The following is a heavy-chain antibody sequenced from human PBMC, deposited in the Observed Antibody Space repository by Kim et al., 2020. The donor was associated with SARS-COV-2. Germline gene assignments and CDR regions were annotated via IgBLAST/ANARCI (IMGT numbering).Heavy chain of an antibody. CDR1: GFTFSSYW. CDR2: IKQDGGEE. D-gene: IGHD5-12*01. CDR3: ATSVGFSDYDYGGPNDA. Sequence: GGSLRLSCAGSGFTFSSYWMSWVRQAPGKGLEWVANIKQDGGEEYYVDSVKGRFTISRDNAKNTLYLQLDSLRAEDTAVYYCATSVGFSDYDYGGPNDA. J-gene: IGHJ3*01. V-gene: IGHV3-7*01.